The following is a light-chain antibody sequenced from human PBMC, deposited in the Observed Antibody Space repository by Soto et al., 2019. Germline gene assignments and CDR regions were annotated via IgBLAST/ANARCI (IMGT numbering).Light chain of an antibody. CDR2: DNN. V-gene: IGLV1-51*01. J-gene: IGLJ2*01. CDR1: SSNIGNNY. CDR3: GTWDSSLSAGV. Sequence: QSVLTQPPSVSAAPGQKVTISCSGSSSNIGNNYVSWYQQLPGTAPKHLIYDNNKRPSGIPDRFSGSKSGTSATLGITGLQNGDEADYYCGTWDSSLSAGVFGGGTQLTVL.